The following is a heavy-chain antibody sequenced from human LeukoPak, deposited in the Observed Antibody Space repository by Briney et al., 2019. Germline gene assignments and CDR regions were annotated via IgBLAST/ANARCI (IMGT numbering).Heavy chain of an antibody. CDR1: GFTFRNYA. CDR3: ARDPILVRGYFDY. CDR2: ISFDGSNK. J-gene: IGHJ4*02. D-gene: IGHD3-10*01. V-gene: IGHV3-30-3*01. Sequence: GGSLRLSCAVSGFTFRNYAIHWVRQAPGKRLEWVALISFDGSNKYYADSVTGRFTISRDNSENTLHLQMNSLRPEDTAIYYCARDPILVRGYFDYWGQGTLVTVSS.